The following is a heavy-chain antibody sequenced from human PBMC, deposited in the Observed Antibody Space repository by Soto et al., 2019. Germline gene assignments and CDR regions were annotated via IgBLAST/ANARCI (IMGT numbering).Heavy chain of an antibody. CDR1: GGTFGSYT. V-gene: IGHV1-69*02. J-gene: IGHJ4*02. CDR2: IIPILGIA. Sequence: GASVKVSCKASGGTFGSYTISWVRQAPGQGLEWMGRIIPILGIANYAQKFQGRVTITADKSTSTAYMELSSLRSEDTAVYYCASEGPGNIAVAGPYYFDYWGQGALVTVSS. CDR3: ASEGPGNIAVAGPYYFDY. D-gene: IGHD6-19*01.